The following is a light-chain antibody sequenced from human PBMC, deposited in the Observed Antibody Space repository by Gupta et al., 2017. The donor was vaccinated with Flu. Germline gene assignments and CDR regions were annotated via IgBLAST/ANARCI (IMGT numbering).Light chain of an antibody. Sequence: SYVLTQPPSVSVAPGQPARITCRGDYIGSKSVHWYQQKPGQAPVVVFFDDSDRPSGIPARFSGSHSGNTATLTISRVDAGEEADYYCQLWDGGSDNPGIFGGGTKLTVL. CDR1: YIGSKS. J-gene: IGLJ2*01. CDR3: QLWDGGSDNPGI. CDR2: DDS. V-gene: IGLV3-21*02.